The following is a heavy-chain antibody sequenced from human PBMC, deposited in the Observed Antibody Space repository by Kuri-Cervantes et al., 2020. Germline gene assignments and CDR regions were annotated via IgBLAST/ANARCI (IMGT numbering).Heavy chain of an antibody. D-gene: IGHD6-13*01. J-gene: IGHJ4*02. Sequence: GSLRLSCTVSGGSISSSSYYWGWIRQPPGKGLEWIGSIYYSGSTYYNPSLKSRVTISVDTSKNQFSLKLSSVTAAGTAVYYCARDYSRSWSRAPFDYWGQGTLVTVSS. CDR2: IYYSGST. CDR3: ARDYSRSWSRAPFDY. V-gene: IGHV4-39*02. CDR1: GGSISSSSYY.